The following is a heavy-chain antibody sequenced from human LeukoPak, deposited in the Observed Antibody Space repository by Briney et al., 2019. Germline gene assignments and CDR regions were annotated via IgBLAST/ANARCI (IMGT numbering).Heavy chain of an antibody. J-gene: IGHJ4*02. Sequence: PGGPLRLSCSASGFTISNCWMTWVRQAPGKGLEWVANMNQDGSRIYYVDSVKARFTISRDNAKNSLHLQMNSLRPEDTAVYYCARDPPPDDTSGYLDYWGQGALVTVSS. D-gene: IGHD3-22*01. CDR1: GFTISNCW. V-gene: IGHV3-7*04. CDR2: MNQDGSRI. CDR3: ARDPPPDDTSGYLDY.